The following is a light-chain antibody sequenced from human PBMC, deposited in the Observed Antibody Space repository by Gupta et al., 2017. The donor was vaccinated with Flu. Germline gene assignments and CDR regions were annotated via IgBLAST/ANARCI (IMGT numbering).Light chain of an antibody. V-gene: IGLV1-51*02. CDR2: KNN. CDR3: GTWDSSLSAGV. Sequence: QSVLTQPPSVYAAPGQKVTISCSGSSPNIGNNYVSWYQQLPGTAPKLLIYKNNKRPSGIPDRFSGSKSGTSATLGITGLQAGDEADYYCGTWDSSLSAGVFGGGTKLTVL. J-gene: IGLJ3*02. CDR1: SPNIGNNY.